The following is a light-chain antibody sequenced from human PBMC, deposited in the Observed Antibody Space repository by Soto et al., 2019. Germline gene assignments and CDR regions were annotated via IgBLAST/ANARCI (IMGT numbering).Light chain of an antibody. CDR1: SSNIGSNT. CDR3: SSYTSSSPYV. Sequence: QSVLTQPPSASGTPGQRVTISCSGSSSNIGSNTVNWYQQLPGTAPKLMIYDVSDRPSGVSNRFSGSKSGNTASLTISGLQAEDEADYYCSSYTSSSPYVFGTGTKVTVL. CDR2: DVS. J-gene: IGLJ1*01. V-gene: IGLV1-44*01.